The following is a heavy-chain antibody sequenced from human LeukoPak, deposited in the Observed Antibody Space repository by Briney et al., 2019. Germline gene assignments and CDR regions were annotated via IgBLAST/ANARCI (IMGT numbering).Heavy chain of an antibody. V-gene: IGHV3-15*01. CDR1: GFTFSNAW. CDR2: IKSKTDGGTT. D-gene: IGHD1/OR15-1a*01. CDR3: ARVFFLTITTPDY. J-gene: IGHJ4*02. Sequence: GGSLRLSCAASGFTFSNAWMSWVRQAPGKGLEWVGRIKSKTDGGTTDYAAPVKGRFTISRDDSKNTLYLQMNSLRAEDTAVYFCARVFFLTITTPDYWGQGTLVTVSS.